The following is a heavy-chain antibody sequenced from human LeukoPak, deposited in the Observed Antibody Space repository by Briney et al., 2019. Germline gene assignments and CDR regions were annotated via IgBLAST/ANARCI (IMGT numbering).Heavy chain of an antibody. CDR2: INHSGST. CDR3: AGLNMIVPVAFDI. CDR1: GGSFSGYY. V-gene: IGHV4-34*01. J-gene: IGHJ3*02. Sequence: SETLSLTCAVYGGSFSGYYWSWIRQPPGKGLEWIGEINHSGSTNYNPSLKSRVTISVDTSKNQFSLKLSSVTAADTAVYYCAGLNMIVPVAFDIWGQVTMVTVSS. D-gene: IGHD3-22*01.